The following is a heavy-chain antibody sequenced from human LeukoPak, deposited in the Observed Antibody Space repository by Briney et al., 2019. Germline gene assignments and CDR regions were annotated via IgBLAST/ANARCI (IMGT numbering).Heavy chain of an antibody. D-gene: IGHD6-19*01. CDR2: IYWDDDK. Sequence: SGPTLVKPTQTLTLTCTFSGFSLSTSGVGVGWVRQPPGKALEWLALIYWDDDKRYSPSLKSRLTITKDTSKNQVVLTMTNMDPVDTATYYCAHRRTVAGYNWFDPWGQGTLVTVSS. V-gene: IGHV2-5*02. CDR1: GFSLSTSGVG. J-gene: IGHJ5*02. CDR3: AHRRTVAGYNWFDP.